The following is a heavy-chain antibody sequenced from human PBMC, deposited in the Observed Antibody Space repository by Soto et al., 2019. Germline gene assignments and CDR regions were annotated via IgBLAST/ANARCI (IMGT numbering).Heavy chain of an antibody. CDR3: ARAALRVRGVIILDY. J-gene: IGHJ4*01. CDR2: IYYSGST. D-gene: IGHD3-10*01. Sequence: SETLSLTCTVSGGSISSYYWSWIRQPPGKGLEWIAYIYYSGSTNYNPSLESRVTISVDTSKNQFSLKLSSVTAADTAVYYCARAALRVRGVIILDYWGQGTLVTVSS. V-gene: IGHV4-59*01. CDR1: GGSISSYY.